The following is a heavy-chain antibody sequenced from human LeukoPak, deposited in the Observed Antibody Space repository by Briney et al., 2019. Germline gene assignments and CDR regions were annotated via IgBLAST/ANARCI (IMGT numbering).Heavy chain of an antibody. CDR3: ARDFRTYYDFWSGYFWFDP. CDR1: GYTFTGYY. J-gene: IGHJ5*02. V-gene: IGHV1-2*06. D-gene: IGHD3-3*01. Sequence: ASVKVSCKASGYTFTGYYMHWVRQSPGQGLEWMGRINPNSGGTNYAQKFQGRVTMTRDTSISTAYMELSRLRSDDTAVYYCARDFRTYYDFWSGYFWFDPWGQGTLVTVSS. CDR2: INPNSGGT.